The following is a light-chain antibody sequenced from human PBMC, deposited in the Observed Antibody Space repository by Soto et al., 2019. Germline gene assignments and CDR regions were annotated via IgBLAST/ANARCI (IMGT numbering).Light chain of an antibody. CDR3: QQHDSSPRT. J-gene: IGKJ1*01. V-gene: IGKV3-20*01. CDR2: GAS. Sequence: EIVLTQSPGTLSLSPGERATLSCRASQSLTSTYLAWYQQKPGQAPRLLIYGASSRATDIPDRFSGSGSGTDFTLTISRLEPEDFAVYYCQQHDSSPRTFGQGTRVEIK. CDR1: QSLTSTY.